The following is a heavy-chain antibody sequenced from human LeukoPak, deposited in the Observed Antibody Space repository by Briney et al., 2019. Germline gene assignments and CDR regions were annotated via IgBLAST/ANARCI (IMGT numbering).Heavy chain of an antibody. D-gene: IGHD4-17*01. V-gene: IGHV3-23*01. CDR1: GFTFSNHA. J-gene: IGHJ4*02. CDR2: ISGSSGLT. Sequence: PGGSLRLSCAASGFTFSNHAMSWVRQAPGRGLEWVSAISGSSGLTYYADSVKGRFTISRDNSKNTLFLQMNSLRAEDTAVYYCARDEYGDPPHDYWGQGTLVTVSS. CDR3: ARDEYGDPPHDY.